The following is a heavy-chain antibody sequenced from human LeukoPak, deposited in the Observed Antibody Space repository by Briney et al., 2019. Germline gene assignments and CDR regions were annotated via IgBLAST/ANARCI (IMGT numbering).Heavy chain of an antibody. D-gene: IGHD3-22*01. CDR2: ISGSGGST. Sequence: GGSLRLSCAASGFTFSSYAMSWVRQAPGKGLEWVSAISGSGGSTNYADSVKGRFTISRDNSKNTLYLQMNSLRAEDTAVYYCAKEVYYNDSSGYYLAGFDYWGQGTLVTVSP. V-gene: IGHV3-23*01. CDR1: GFTFSSYA. J-gene: IGHJ4*02. CDR3: AKEVYYNDSSGYYLAGFDY.